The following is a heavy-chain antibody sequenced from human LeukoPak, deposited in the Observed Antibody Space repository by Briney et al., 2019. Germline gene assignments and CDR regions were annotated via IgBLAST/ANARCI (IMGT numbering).Heavy chain of an antibody. CDR2: IIPIFGTA. J-gene: IGHJ6*03. D-gene: IGHD3-10*01. CDR1: GGTFSSYA. V-gene: IGHV1-69*05. CDR3: ARRHTDRGGYYYYYMDV. Sequence: SVKVSCKASGGTFSSYAISWVRQAPGQGLEWMGGIIPIFGTANYAQKFQGRVTITTDESTSTAYMELSSLRSEDTAVYYCARRHTDRGGYYYYYMDVWGKGTTVTVSS.